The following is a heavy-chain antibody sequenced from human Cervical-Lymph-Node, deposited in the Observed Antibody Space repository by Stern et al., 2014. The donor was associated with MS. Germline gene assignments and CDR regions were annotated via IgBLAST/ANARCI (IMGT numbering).Heavy chain of an antibody. J-gene: IGHJ4*02. D-gene: IGHD5-24*01. V-gene: IGHV3-33*01. CDR1: GFTFRSYG. CDR2: VWYDGSTA. Sequence: QVQLGQSGGGVVQPGTSLRLSCAASGFTFRSYGMPWVRQAPGKGLEWVALVWYDGSTAYYRNSVKGRFTISRDNSNNTLFLQMNSLTAEDTAVYYCARGHIPYAYNYLFDYWGQGTLVTVSS. CDR3: ARGHIPYAYNYLFDY.